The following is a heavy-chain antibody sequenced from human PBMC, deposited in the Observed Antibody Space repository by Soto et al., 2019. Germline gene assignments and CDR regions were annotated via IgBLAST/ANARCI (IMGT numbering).Heavy chain of an antibody. J-gene: IGHJ4*02. CDR2: INHSGST. CDR1: GGSFSGYY. V-gene: IGHV4-34*01. Sequence: SETLSLTCAVYGGSFSGYYWSWIRQPPWKGLEWIGEINHSGSTNYNPSLKSRVTISVDTSKNQFSLKLSSVTAADTAVYYCARVRYRYYYDSSGYYDYWGQGTLVTVSS. CDR3: ARVRYRYYYDSSGYYDY. D-gene: IGHD3-22*01.